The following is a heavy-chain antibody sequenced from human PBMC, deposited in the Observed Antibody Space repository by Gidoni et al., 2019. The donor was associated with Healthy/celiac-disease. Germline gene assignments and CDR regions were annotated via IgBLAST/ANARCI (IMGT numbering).Heavy chain of an antibody. J-gene: IGHJ5*02. CDR2: INHSGST. Sequence: QVQLQQWGAGLLKPSETLSLTCAVYGGSFSGYYWSWIRQPPGKGLEWIGEINHSGSTNYNPSLKSRVTISVDTSKNQFSLKLSSVTAADTAVYYCARGLSDIVVVPAAPRVWRWFDPWGQGTLVTVSS. D-gene: IGHD2-2*01. V-gene: IGHV4-34*01. CDR1: GGSFSGYY. CDR3: ARGLSDIVVVPAAPRVWRWFDP.